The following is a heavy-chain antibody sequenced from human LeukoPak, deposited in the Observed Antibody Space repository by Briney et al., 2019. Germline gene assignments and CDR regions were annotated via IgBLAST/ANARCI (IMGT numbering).Heavy chain of an antibody. CDR1: GYTFTSYY. CDR3: ARDLLAITMVRGVTENWFDP. CDR2: INPSGGST. Sequence: ASVKVSCKASGYTFTSYYMHWVRQAPGQGLEWMGIINPSGGSTSYAQKFQGRVTMTRDTSTSTVYMELSSLRSEDTAVYYCARDLLAITMVRGVTENWFDPRGQGTLVTVSS. J-gene: IGHJ5*02. V-gene: IGHV1-46*01. D-gene: IGHD3-10*01.